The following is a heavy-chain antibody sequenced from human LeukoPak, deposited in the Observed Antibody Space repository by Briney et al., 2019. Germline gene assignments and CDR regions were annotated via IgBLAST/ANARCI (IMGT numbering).Heavy chain of an antibody. Sequence: PGGSLRLSCAASGFTFSRFWMSWVRQAPGKGLEWVANIKQEGSEKYYVDSVKGRFTISRENAKNSLYLQMISLRAEHTAVYYCARGGGTFEFWGQGTLVTVSS. CDR3: ARGGGTFEF. CDR1: GFTFSRFW. D-gene: IGHD2-15*01. J-gene: IGHJ4*02. CDR2: IKQEGSEK. V-gene: IGHV3-7*04.